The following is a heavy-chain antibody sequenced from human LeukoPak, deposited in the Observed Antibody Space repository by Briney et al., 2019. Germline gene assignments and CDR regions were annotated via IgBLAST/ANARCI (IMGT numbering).Heavy chain of an antibody. Sequence: SETLSLTCSVSGDSLGIYKWSWIRQPPGKGLEWIAHISSSGSAIYNPSLMSRVSMAVDTSKNQFSLKLSSVTAADTAVYYCARWVVVTETTGYYYMDVWGKGTTVTVSS. CDR1: GDSLGIYK. CDR3: ARWVVVTETTGYYYMDV. D-gene: IGHD2-21*02. V-gene: IGHV4-59*01. J-gene: IGHJ6*03. CDR2: ISSSGSA.